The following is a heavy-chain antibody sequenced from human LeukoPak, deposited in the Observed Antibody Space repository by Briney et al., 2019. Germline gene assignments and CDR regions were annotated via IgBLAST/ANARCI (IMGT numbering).Heavy chain of an antibody. Sequence: PGGSLRLSCTASGFTFGDYAMSWVRQAPGKGLEWVGFIRSKAYGGTTEYAASVKGRFTISRDDSKSIAYLQMNSLKTEDTAVYYCTRGSGSSRSPFDYWGQGTLVTVSS. CDR2: IRSKAYGGTT. J-gene: IGHJ4*02. CDR1: GFTFGDYA. V-gene: IGHV3-49*04. D-gene: IGHD3-10*01. CDR3: TRGSGSSRSPFDY.